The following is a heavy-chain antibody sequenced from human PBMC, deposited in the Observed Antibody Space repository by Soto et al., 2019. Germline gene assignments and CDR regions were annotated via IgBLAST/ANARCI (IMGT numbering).Heavy chain of an antibody. CDR2: VRTATGDT. Sequence: ASVKGSCKASGYSFTTYGVTWVRQAPGQGLEWMGWVRTATGDTSYAQKIESRITLTRDTSTSTVHMELRSLRSDDTAIYYCARGNLRASHFSDVWG. V-gene: IGHV1-18*01. CDR1: GYSFTTYG. CDR3: ARGNLRASHFSDV. J-gene: IGHJ3*01. D-gene: IGHD3-3*02.